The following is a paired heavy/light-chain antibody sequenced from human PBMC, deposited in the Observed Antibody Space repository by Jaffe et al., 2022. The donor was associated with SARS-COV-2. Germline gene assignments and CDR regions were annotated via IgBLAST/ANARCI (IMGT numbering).Heavy chain of an antibody. D-gene: IGHD6-19*01. CDR3: ARVFYQGSGWKYYFDY. Sequence: EVQLVESGGGLVQPGGSLRLSCAASGFTFSSYSMNWVRQAPGKGLEWVSYISSSSSTISYADSVKGRFTISRDNARNSMFLQMNSLRAEDTAVYYCARVFYQGSGWKYYFDYWGQGTLVTVSS. CDR2: ISSSSSTI. CDR1: GFTFSSYS. V-gene: IGHV3-48*01. J-gene: IGHJ4*02.
Light chain of an antibody. J-gene: IGKJ1*01. V-gene: IGKV3-15*01. CDR1: QSVSSN. Sequence: EIVMTQSPATLSVSPGERATLSCRASQSVSSNLAWYQQKPGQAPRLLIYGASTRATGIPARFSGSGSGTEFTLTISSLQSEDFAVYSCQQYNDWPPWTFGQGTKVEIK. CDR3: QQYNDWPPWT. CDR2: GAS.